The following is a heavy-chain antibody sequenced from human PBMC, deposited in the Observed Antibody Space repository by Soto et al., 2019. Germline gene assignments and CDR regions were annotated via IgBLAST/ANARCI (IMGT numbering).Heavy chain of an antibody. J-gene: IGHJ6*02. CDR3: AKDRLQGDILTGYRLYYYGMDV. D-gene: IGHD3-9*01. CDR1: GGSISSYY. Sequence: SETLSLTCTVSGGSISSYYWSWIRQPPGKGLEWIGYIYYSGSTNYNPSLKSRVTISVDTSKNQFSLKLSSVTAADTAVYYCAKDRLQGDILTGYRLYYYGMDVWGQGTTVTVS. CDR2: IYYSGST. V-gene: IGHV4-59*01.